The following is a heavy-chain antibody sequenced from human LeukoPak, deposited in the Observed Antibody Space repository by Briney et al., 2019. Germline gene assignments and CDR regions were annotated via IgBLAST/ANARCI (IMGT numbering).Heavy chain of an antibody. CDR2: IYYSGST. J-gene: IGHJ3*02. V-gene: IGHV4-59*08. Sequence: SETLSLTCTVSGGSISSYYWSWIRQPPGKGLECIGYIYYSGSTNYNPSLKSRVTISIDTSKNQFSLKLSSVTAADTAVYYCARHGRGDCDAFDIWGQGTMVTVSS. D-gene: IGHD2-21*02. CDR3: ARHGRGDCDAFDI. CDR1: GGSISSYY.